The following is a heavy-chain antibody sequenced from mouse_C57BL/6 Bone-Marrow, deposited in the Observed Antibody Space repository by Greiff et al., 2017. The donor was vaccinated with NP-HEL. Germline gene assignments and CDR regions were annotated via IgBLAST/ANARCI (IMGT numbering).Heavy chain of an antibody. D-gene: IGHD1-1*01. Sequence: QVQLQQPGAELVRPGSSVKLSCKASGYTFTSYWMHWVKQRPIQGLEWIGNIDPSDSETHYNQKFKDKATLTVDKSSSTAYMQLSSLTSEDSAVYYYSRSEITARYFGYWGQGTTLTVAS. CDR2: IDPSDSET. CDR3: SRSEITARYFGY. V-gene: IGHV1-52*01. CDR1: GYTFTSYW. J-gene: IGHJ2*01.